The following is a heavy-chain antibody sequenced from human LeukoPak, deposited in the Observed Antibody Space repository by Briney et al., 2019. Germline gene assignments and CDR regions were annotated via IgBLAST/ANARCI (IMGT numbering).Heavy chain of an antibody. D-gene: IGHD3-22*01. Sequence: GASVKVSCKASGYTFTSYGISWVRQAPGQGLEWMGWISAYNGNTNYAQKFQGRVTMTTDTSTSTAYMELRSLRPDDTAMYYCARDDDDSGNQPYYVMDVWGQGTTVTVSS. V-gene: IGHV1-18*01. CDR3: ARDDDDSGNQPYYVMDV. CDR1: GYTFTSYG. J-gene: IGHJ6*02. CDR2: ISAYNGNT.